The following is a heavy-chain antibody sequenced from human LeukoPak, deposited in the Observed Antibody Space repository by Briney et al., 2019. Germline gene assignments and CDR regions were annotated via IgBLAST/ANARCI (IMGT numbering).Heavy chain of an antibody. Sequence: SVKLSCKASGGTFSSYAISWVRQDPGQGLERMGGIIPIFGTANYAQKFQGRVTITPDESTSPAYMELSSLRSEDTAVYYCARAPIVLMVYARNYYYYYMDVWGKGTTVTVSS. J-gene: IGHJ6*03. CDR3: ARAPIVLMVYARNYYYYYMDV. CDR2: IIPIFGTA. D-gene: IGHD2-8*01. CDR1: GGTFSSYA. V-gene: IGHV1-69*01.